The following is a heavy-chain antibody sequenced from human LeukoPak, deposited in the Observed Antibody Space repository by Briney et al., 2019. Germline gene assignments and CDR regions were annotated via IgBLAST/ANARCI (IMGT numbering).Heavy chain of an antibody. CDR3: ARVIQLAVYYYYYMDV. J-gene: IGHJ6*03. D-gene: IGHD5-18*01. Sequence: SVKVSCKASGGTFSSYAISWVRQAPGQGLEWMGGMIPIFGTANYAQKFQGRVTITADKSTSTAYMELSSLRSEDTAVYYCARVIQLAVYYYYYMDVWGKGTTVTVSS. CDR1: GGTFSSYA. V-gene: IGHV1-69*06. CDR2: MIPIFGTA.